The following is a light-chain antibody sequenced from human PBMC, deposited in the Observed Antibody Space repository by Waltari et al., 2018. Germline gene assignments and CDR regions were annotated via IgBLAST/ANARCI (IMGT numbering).Light chain of an antibody. V-gene: IGKV1-33*01. CDR2: DAS. J-gene: IGKJ3*01. CDR1: HDVDDF. Sequence: DIQMSQSPSSLSASVGDRVTITCQASHDVDDFVNWYQQKTGKAPKVLIFDASNLKTGVPSRFTGRGSGTHFSLPINNLQPEDVATYYCQQYDRVPFTFGPGT. CDR3: QQYDRVPFT.